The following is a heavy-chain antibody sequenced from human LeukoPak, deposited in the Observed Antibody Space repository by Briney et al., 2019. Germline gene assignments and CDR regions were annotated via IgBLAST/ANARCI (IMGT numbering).Heavy chain of an antibody. D-gene: IGHD2-2*01. CDR3: ASKYQLLY. CDR2: ISYDGSNK. J-gene: IGHJ4*02. V-gene: IGHV3-30*04. CDR1: GFTFSSYA. Sequence: GGSLRLSCAASGFTFSSYAMHWVRQAPGKGLEWVAVISYDGSNKYYADSVKGRFTISRDNSKNTLYLQMNSLRAEDTAVYYCASKYQLLYWGQGTLVTVSS.